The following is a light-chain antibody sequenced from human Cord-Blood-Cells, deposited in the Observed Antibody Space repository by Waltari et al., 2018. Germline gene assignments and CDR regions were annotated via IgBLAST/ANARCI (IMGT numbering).Light chain of an antibody. V-gene: IGKV1-33*01. CDR2: AAA. CDR1: QDISNY. CDR3: QQYDNLYT. Sequence: DIQMTQSPSSLSASVGDRVTITCQASQDISNYLNWYQQKPGKAPKLLIYAAADLETGVPSRFSGSESGTDYTFTISSLKPEDIATYYCQQYDNLYTFGQGTKLEIK. J-gene: IGKJ2*01.